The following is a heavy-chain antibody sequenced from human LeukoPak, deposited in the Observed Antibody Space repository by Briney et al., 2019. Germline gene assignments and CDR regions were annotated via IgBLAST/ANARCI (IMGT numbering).Heavy chain of an antibody. Sequence: ASVKVYCKASGYTFTSYDINWVRQATGQGLEWMGWMNPNSGNTGYAQKFQGRVTMTSNTSISTAYMELSSLRSEDTAVYYCARGGGDGSGSYYNWWPYYYYGMDVWGQGTTVTVSS. CDR3: ARGGGDGSGSYYNWWPYYYYGMDV. CDR2: MNPNSGNT. CDR1: GYTFTSYD. V-gene: IGHV1-8*01. D-gene: IGHD3-10*01. J-gene: IGHJ6*02.